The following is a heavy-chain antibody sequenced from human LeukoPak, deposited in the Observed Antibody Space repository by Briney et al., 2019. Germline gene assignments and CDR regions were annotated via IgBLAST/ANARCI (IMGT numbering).Heavy chain of an antibody. Sequence: PGGSLRLSCAASGFTFSSYWMHWVRQAPGKGLVWVSRIKSDGSTTTYADSVKGRFTISRDNAKNILYLQMNSLRAEDTAVYYCARVVDTHFDYWGQGTLVTVSS. CDR1: GFTFSSYW. V-gene: IGHV3-74*01. D-gene: IGHD5-18*01. CDR3: ARVVDTHFDY. J-gene: IGHJ4*02. CDR2: IKSDGSTT.